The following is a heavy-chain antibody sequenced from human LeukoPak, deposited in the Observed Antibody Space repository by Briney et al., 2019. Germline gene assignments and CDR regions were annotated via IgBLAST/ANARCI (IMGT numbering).Heavy chain of an antibody. D-gene: IGHD3-3*01. CDR1: GYTFTSYG. V-gene: IGHV1-18*01. J-gene: IGHJ3*02. CDR2: ISAYNGNT. Sequence: ASVKVSCKVSGYTFTSYGISWVRQAPGQGLEWMGWISAYNGNTNYAQKLQGRVTMTTDTSTSTAYMELRSLRSDDTAVYYCARLRYYDFWSGYSLDAFDIWGQGTMVTVSS. CDR3: ARLRYYDFWSGYSLDAFDI.